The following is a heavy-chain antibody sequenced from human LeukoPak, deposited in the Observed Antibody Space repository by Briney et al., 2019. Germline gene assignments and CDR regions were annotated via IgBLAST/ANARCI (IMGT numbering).Heavy chain of an antibody. Sequence: PGGSLRLSCAASGFTFSSYAMHWVRQAPGKGLEWVAVISYDGSNKYYADSVKGRFTISRDNAKNSLYLQMNSLRAEDTAVYYCAREFDTYYDFWSGYSLDYWGQGTLVTVSS. CDR2: ISYDGSNK. D-gene: IGHD3-3*01. CDR1: GFTFSSYA. CDR3: AREFDTYYDFWSGYSLDY. V-gene: IGHV3-30-3*01. J-gene: IGHJ4*02.